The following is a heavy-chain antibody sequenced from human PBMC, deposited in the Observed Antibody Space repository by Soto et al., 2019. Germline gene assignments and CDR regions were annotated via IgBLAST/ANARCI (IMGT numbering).Heavy chain of an antibody. CDR3: ARGGTNHPFDP. CDR1: GYSFTSFD. J-gene: IGHJ5*02. V-gene: IGHV1-8*01. CDR2: MKTQSGST. Sequence: QVQLVQSGVEVKKPGASVRVSCVASGYSFTSFDVNWVRQAPGQGLEWMGWMKTQSGSTAYAQNFHGRVTMTKNTSTSTVYMELSSLTSEDTDVYYCARGGTNHPFDPWGQGTLVIVSS.